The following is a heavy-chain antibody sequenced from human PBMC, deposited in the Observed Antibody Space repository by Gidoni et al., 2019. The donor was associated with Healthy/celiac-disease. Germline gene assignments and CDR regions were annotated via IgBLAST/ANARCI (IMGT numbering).Heavy chain of an antibody. CDR3: ARGVSGVTRAFDI. CDR2: SYPGDSDT. D-gene: IGHD2-8*02. Sequence: EVQLVQAGAEVKQPGESLKISCTGSGYSFTSYWIGWVRQMPGKGLEWMGSSYPGDSDTRYSPSFQGQVTISADKSISTAYLQRSSLKASDTAMYYCARGVSGVTRAFDIWGQGTMVTVSS. J-gene: IGHJ3*02. V-gene: IGHV5-51*01. CDR1: GYSFTSYW.